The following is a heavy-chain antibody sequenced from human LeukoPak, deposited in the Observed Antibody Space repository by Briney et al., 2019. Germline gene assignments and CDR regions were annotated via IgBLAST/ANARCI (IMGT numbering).Heavy chain of an antibody. D-gene: IGHD5-12*01. CDR1: GGSFSGYY. Sequence: SETLSLTCVVYGGSFSGYYWSWIRQPPGKGLEWIGYIYYNGVTNYNPSLKSRVTISLDTSKNQFSLRLSSVTAADTAVYYCARHTGSGYDFVYWGQGTLVTVCS. J-gene: IGHJ4*02. V-gene: IGHV4-59*08. CDR2: IYYNGVT. CDR3: ARHTGSGYDFVY.